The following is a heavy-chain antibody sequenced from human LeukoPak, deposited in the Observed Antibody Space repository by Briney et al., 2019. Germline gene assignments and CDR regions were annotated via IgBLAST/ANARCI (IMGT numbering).Heavy chain of an antibody. Sequence: SETLSLTCTVSGGSISSYYWSWIRQPPGKGLEWIGYIYYSGSTNYNPSLKSRVTISVDTSKNQFSLKLSSVTAADTAVYYCAREYYYDSSGYYYRAYAFDIWGQGTVVTVSS. D-gene: IGHD3-22*01. V-gene: IGHV4-59*01. CDR1: GGSISSYY. CDR2: IYYSGST. CDR3: AREYYYDSSGYYYRAYAFDI. J-gene: IGHJ3*02.